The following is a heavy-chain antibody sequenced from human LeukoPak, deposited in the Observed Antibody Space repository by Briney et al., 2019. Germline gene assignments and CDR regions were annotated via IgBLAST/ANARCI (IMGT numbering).Heavy chain of an antibody. Sequence: SETLSLTCTVSVGSISLYYWSWIRQPPGKGLEWIWYIYYTGSTNSNPSLKSRVTISLDMSKNQFSLKLTSVTAADTAVYYCARVHYDQKAPYYYMDVWGKGTTVTVSS. CDR3: ARVHYDQKAPYYYMDV. D-gene: IGHD3-22*01. V-gene: IGHV4-59*01. J-gene: IGHJ6*03. CDR1: VGSISLYY. CDR2: IYYTGST.